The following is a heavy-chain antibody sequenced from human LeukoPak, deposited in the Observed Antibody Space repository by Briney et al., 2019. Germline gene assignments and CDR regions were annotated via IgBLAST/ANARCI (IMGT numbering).Heavy chain of an antibody. CDR2: ISGSGGNI. CDR3: ARDLTVTTADYYMDI. J-gene: IGHJ6*03. Sequence: GGSLRLSCATSGFTFSIYAMTWVRQAPGKGLEWVSTISGSGGNIYYADSMKGRFTISRDNAKNSLYLQMNSLRAEDTAVYYCARDLTVTTADYYMDIWGKGTTVTVSS. CDR1: GFTFSIYA. D-gene: IGHD4-17*01. V-gene: IGHV3-23*01.